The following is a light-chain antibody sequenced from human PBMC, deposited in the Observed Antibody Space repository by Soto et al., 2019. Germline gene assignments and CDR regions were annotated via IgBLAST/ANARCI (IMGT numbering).Light chain of an antibody. CDR1: SSAVGSYYF. Sequence: QSALTQPRSVSGSPGQSVTISCTGTSSAVGSYYFVSWYQQHPGKAPKIIIYDVTKRPSGVPDRFSGSKSGNTASLTISGLQAEDEADYYCCSYAGSYTHVFGTGTKVTVL. J-gene: IGLJ1*01. CDR2: DVT. V-gene: IGLV2-11*01. CDR3: CSYAGSYTHV.